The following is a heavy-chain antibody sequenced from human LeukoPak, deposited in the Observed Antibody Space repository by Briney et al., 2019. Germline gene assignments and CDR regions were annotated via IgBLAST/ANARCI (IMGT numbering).Heavy chain of an antibody. D-gene: IGHD3-16*01. CDR3: ARDRAVGVMIAFDI. J-gene: IGHJ3*02. CDR2: ISSSSSTI. CDR1: GFTFSSYS. V-gene: IGHV3-48*04. Sequence: PGESLRLSCAASGFTFSSYSMNWVRQAPGKGLEWVSYISSSSSTIYYADSVKGRFTISRDNAKNSLYLQMNSLRAEDTAVYYCARDRAVGVMIAFDIWGQGTTVAVSS.